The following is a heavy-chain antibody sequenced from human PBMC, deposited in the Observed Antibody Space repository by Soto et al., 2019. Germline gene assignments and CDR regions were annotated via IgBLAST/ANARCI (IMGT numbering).Heavy chain of an antibody. CDR1: GGSISSYY. CDR2: IYYSGST. Sequence: SETLSLTCTASGGSISSYYWSWIRQPPGKGLEWIGYIYYSGSTNYNPSLKSRVTISVDTSKNQFSLKLSSVTAADTAVYYCARDLGDYAWFDPWGQGTLVTVSS. CDR3: ARDLGDYAWFDP. J-gene: IGHJ5*02. D-gene: IGHD4-17*01. V-gene: IGHV4-59*01.